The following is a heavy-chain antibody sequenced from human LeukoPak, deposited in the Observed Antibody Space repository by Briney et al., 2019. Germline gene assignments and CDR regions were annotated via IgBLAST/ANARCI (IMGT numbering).Heavy chain of an antibody. V-gene: IGHV3-23*01. D-gene: IGHD1-26*01. CDR1: GFTFSSYA. J-gene: IGHJ6*02. CDR3: AKHLIPYSRESDGMDV. Sequence: GGSLRLSCAASGFTFSSYAMSWVRQAPGKGLEWVSSMSGSGPSTYYADSVKGRFTTSRDNSKNTLYLQMNSLRAEDTAVYYCAKHLIPYSRESDGMDVWGQGTTVTVSS. CDR2: MSGSGPST.